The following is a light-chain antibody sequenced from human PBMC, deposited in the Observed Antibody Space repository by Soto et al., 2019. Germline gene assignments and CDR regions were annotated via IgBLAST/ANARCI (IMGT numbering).Light chain of an antibody. Sequence: EIVMTQSPATLSVSPGERAILSCRASQSVSSNLAWYEQKPGQAPRLLIYGTFTRATGIPARFSGSGSGTEFTLTISSLQSEDFAVYYCQQYNTWPYTFGQGTKLEIK. CDR2: GTF. CDR1: QSVSSN. V-gene: IGKV3-15*01. J-gene: IGKJ2*01. CDR3: QQYNTWPYT.